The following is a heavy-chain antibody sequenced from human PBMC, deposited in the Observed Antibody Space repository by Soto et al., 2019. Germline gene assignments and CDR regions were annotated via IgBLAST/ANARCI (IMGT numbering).Heavy chain of an antibody. CDR3: ARHNYGSGSTYFDY. V-gene: IGHV4-59*01. CDR1: GGSMSPYY. J-gene: IGHJ4*02. CDR2: VYHSGYT. D-gene: IGHD3-10*01. Sequence: SETLSLTCTVSGGSMSPYYWSWIRQAPGVGLEWIAYVYHSGYTHYNPSLKSRVTISVDTSKNQFSLKLTSVTAADTAVYYCARHNYGSGSTYFDYWGQGTLVTAPQ.